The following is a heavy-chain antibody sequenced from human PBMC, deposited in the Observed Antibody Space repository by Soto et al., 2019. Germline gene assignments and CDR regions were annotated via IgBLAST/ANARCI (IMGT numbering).Heavy chain of an antibody. CDR3: ARERRTTDAFDI. CDR1: GGTFSSYA. Sequence: GAAVKVSCKASGGTFSSYAISWVRQAPGQGLEWMGGIIPIFGTANYAQKFQVRVTITADKSTSTAYMELSSLRSEDTAVYYCARERRTTDAFDIWGQGTMVTVS. CDR2: IIPIFGTA. J-gene: IGHJ3*02. V-gene: IGHV1-69*06.